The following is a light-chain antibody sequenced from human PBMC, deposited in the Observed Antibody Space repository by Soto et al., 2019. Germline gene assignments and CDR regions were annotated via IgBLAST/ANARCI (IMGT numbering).Light chain of an antibody. CDR1: SSDIGGYIL. V-gene: IGLV2-23*01. J-gene: IGLJ2*01. Sequence: QSALTQPASVSGSPGQSITISCTGTSSDIGGYILVSWYQQEPGKAPKLMIYEGSKRASGVSNRFSGSKSGNTASLTISGLQAEDEAHYYCCSYVGSDTYVIFGGGTKVTVL. CDR3: CSYVGSDTYVI. CDR2: EGS.